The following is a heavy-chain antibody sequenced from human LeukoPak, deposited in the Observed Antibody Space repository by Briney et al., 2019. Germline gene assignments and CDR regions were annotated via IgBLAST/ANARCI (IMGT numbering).Heavy chain of an antibody. Sequence: GGSLRLSCAASGFTFSSYGMSWVRQAPGKGLEWVSAISGSGGSTYYADSVKGRFTISRDNSKNTLYLQMNSLRAEDTAVYYCAKLMPGPYYYDSSGFTATDYWGQGTLVTVSS. D-gene: IGHD3-22*01. V-gene: IGHV3-23*01. CDR3: AKLMPGPYYYDSSGFTATDY. CDR1: GFTFSSYG. J-gene: IGHJ4*02. CDR2: ISGSGGST.